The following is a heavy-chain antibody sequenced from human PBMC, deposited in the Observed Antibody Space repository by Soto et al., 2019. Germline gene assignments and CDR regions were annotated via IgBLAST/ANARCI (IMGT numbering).Heavy chain of an antibody. CDR1: GGSISPYH. CDR2: IHYSGST. V-gene: IGHV4-59*08. Sequence: QVQLQQSGPGLVKPSETLSLSCTVSGGSISPYHWSWIRQSPGKGLEWIGYIHYSGSTNYNPSLKSRVTISLDTSTKQFSLKLRFVTATDTAVYYCARLQAVAGTGDWFDPWGQGTLVTVST. CDR3: ARLQAVAGTGDWFDP. D-gene: IGHD6-19*01. J-gene: IGHJ5*02.